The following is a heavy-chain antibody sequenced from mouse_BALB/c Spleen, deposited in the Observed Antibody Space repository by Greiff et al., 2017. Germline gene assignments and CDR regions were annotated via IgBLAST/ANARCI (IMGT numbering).Heavy chain of an antibody. V-gene: IGHV1-61*01. J-gene: IGHJ3*01. Sequence: VQLQQPGAELVRPGASVKLSCKASGYTFTSYWMNWVKQRPEQGLEWIGRIYPYDSETHYNHKFKDKAILTVDKSTSTAYMLRSSPTSEDSAVFYCARGGAPFPTAYWGQGTLVTVSA. CDR2: IYPYDSET. CDR3: ARGGAPFPTAY. D-gene: IGHD6-1*01. CDR1: GYTFTSYW.